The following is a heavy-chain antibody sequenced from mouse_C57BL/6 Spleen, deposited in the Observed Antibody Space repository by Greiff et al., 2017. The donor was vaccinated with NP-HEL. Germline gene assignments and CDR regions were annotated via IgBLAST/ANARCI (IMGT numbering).Heavy chain of an antibody. CDR3: ARDGSDYYGSSYGYFDV. CDR1: GFTFSSYA. Sequence: EVMLVESGGGLVKPGGSLKLSCAASGFTFSSYAMSWVRQTPEKRLEWVATISDGGSYTYYPDNVKGRFTISRDNAKNNLYLQMSHLKSEDTAMYYCARDGSDYYGSSYGYFDVWGTGTTVTVSS. V-gene: IGHV5-4*01. CDR2: ISDGGSYT. D-gene: IGHD1-1*01. J-gene: IGHJ1*03.